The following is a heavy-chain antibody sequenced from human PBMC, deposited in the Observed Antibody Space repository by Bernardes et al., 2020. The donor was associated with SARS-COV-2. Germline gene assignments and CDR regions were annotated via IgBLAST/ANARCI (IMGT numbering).Heavy chain of an antibody. D-gene: IGHD6-13*01. Sequence: GGSLRLSCAASGFTFSSYSMNWVRQAPGKGLEWVSSISSSSSYIYYADSVKGRFTISRDNAKNSLYLQMNSLRAEDTAVYYCARDLEAAATINFDYWGRGTLVTVSS. CDR2: ISSSSSYI. CDR3: ARDLEAAATINFDY. CDR1: GFTFSSYS. V-gene: IGHV3-21*01. J-gene: IGHJ4*02.